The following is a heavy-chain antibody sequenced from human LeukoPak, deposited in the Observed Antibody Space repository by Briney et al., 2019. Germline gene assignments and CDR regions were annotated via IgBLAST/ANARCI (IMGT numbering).Heavy chain of an antibody. CDR1: SGSISSSNYF. J-gene: IGHJ3*02. CDR3: ARTRDYYSPAFDI. V-gene: IGHV4-39*07. Sequence: SETLSLTCTVSSGSISSSNYFWGWIRQPPGKGLEWIGIIYYVGNTYYNPSLKSRVTISVDTSKNQFSLKLSSVTAADTAVYYCARTRDYYSPAFDIWGQGTVVTVSS. D-gene: IGHD3-3*01. CDR2: IYYVGNT.